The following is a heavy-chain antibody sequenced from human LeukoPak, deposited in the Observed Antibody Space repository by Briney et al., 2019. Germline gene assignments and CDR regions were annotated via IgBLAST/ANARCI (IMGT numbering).Heavy chain of an antibody. CDR1: GYTSTSYY. CDR3: ASNPAGTSGGHWFDP. D-gene: IGHD6-13*01. Sequence: ASVKVSCKASGYTSTSYYMHWVRQAPGQGLEWLGIINPSGGSTSYAQKFQGRVTMTRDTSTSTVYMELSSLRSEDTAVYYCASNPAGTSGGHWFDPWGQGTLVTVSS. CDR2: INPSGGST. J-gene: IGHJ5*02. V-gene: IGHV1-46*01.